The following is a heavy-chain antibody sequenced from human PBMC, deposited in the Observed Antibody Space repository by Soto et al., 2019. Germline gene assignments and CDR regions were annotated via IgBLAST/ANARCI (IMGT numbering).Heavy chain of an antibody. J-gene: IGHJ4*01. CDR1: GGNCVGHG. CDR2: ISGSGGST. V-gene: IGHV3-23*01. D-gene: IGHD1-26*01. CDR3: ARILDGGIDACLDY. Sequence: GSHRHTRAASGGNCVGHGVRCILKKQGKGLEWVSAISGSGGSTYYADSVKGRFTISRDNSKNTLYLQMNSLRAEDTALYFSARILDGGIDACLDYRGQGLLVT.